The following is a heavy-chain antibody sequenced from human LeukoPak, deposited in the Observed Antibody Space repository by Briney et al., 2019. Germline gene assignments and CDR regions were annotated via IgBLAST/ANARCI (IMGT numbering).Heavy chain of an antibody. CDR2: IYYSGST. CDR1: GGSISSGGYY. D-gene: IGHD6-13*01. CDR3: ARDLAAAATGGAFDI. J-gene: IGHJ3*02. Sequence: SETLSLTCTVSGGSISSGGYYWSWLRQHPGKGLEWIGYIYYSGSTYYNPSLKSRVTISVDTSKNQFSLKLSSVTAADTAVYYCARDLAAAATGGAFDIWGQGTMVTVSS. V-gene: IGHV4-31*03.